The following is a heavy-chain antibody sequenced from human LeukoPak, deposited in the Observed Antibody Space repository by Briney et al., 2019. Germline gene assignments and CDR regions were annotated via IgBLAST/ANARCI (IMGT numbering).Heavy chain of an antibody. V-gene: IGHV1-69*04. J-gene: IGHJ4*02. Sequence: SVKVSCKASGGAFSSYAISWVRQAPGQGLEWMGRIIPILGIANYAQKFQGRVTITADKSTSTAYMELSSLRSEDTAVYYCARAHSGSGSSDYWGQGTLVTVSS. CDR3: ARAHSGSGSSDY. D-gene: IGHD3-10*01. CDR2: IIPILGIA. CDR1: GGAFSSYA.